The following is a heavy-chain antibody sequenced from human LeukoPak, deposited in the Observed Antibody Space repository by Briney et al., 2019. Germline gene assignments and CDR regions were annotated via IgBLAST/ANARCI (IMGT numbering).Heavy chain of an antibody. J-gene: IGHJ4*02. CDR2: IYHSGST. V-gene: IGHV4-30-4*08. D-gene: IGHD2-2*01. CDR3: ARVASTSWGEGPFDY. CDR1: GGSFTGGHYY. Sequence: SETLSLTCSVSGGSFTGGHYYWSWIRQPPGKGLEWIGYIYHSGSTYYNSSLKSRLTISIDTSKIQFSLKLTSVTAADTAVYYCARVASTSWGEGPFDYWGQGILVTVSS.